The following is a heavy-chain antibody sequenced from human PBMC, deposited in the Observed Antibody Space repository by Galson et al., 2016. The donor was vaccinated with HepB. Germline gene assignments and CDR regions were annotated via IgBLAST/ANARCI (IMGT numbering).Heavy chain of an antibody. J-gene: IGHJ4*02. V-gene: IGHV3-21*06. CDR2: LDKTSYYI. Sequence: SLRLCCAASGFVFSNYSMQWVRQAPGKGLEWVSALDKTSYYIYYADSVRGRFTISRDNARGSLFLQMNRLRVDDTAVYYCARGGPWLGYELWGQGTLVTVSS. CDR1: GFVFSNYS. CDR3: ARGGPWLGYEL. D-gene: IGHD6-19*01.